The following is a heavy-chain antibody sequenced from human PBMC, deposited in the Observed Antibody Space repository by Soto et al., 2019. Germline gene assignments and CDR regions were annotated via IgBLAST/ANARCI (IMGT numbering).Heavy chain of an antibody. J-gene: IGHJ5*02. D-gene: IGHD3-3*01. CDR2: IYYSGST. V-gene: IGHV4-59*08. CDR3: ARGVLRFLALRFDP. CDR1: GGSITDYY. Sequence: PSETLSLTCTVSGGSITDYYWSWIRQPPGKGLEWIGYIYYSGSTNYNPSLKSRVTISVDTSKNQFSLKLSSVTAADTAVYYCARGVLRFLALRFDPWGQGTLVTVSS.